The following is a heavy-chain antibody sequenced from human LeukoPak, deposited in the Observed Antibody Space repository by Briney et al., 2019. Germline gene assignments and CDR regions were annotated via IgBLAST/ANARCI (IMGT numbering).Heavy chain of an antibody. CDR2: IKKDGSEK. D-gene: IGHD6-13*01. J-gene: IGHJ4*02. Sequence: GGSLRLSCAASGFTFSDYWMSRVRQAPGKGLEWVANIKKDGSEKYYVDSVEGRFTISRDNAENSLYLQMNSLRVEDTAIYYCARGGYSTWAYWGQGTLVTVPS. CDR1: GFTFSDYW. CDR3: ARGGYSTWAY. V-gene: IGHV3-7*01.